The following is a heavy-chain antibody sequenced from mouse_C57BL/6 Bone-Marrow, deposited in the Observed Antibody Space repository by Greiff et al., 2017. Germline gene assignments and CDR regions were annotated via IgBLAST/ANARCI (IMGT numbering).Heavy chain of an antibody. V-gene: IGHV1-54*01. D-gene: IGHD1-1*01. CDR2: INPGSGGT. J-gene: IGHJ2*01. CDR1: GYAFTNYL. CDR3: ASRNYYGSSYSY. Sequence: QVQLKESGAELVRPGTSVKVSCKASGYAFTNYLIEWVKQRPGQGLEWIGVINPGSGGTNYNEKFKGKATLTADKSSSTAYMQLSSQTSEDSAVYFCASRNYYGSSYSYWGQGTTLTVSS.